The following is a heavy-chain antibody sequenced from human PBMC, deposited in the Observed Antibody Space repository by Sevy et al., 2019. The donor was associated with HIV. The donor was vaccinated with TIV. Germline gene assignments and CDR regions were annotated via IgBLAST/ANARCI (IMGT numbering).Heavy chain of an antibody. V-gene: IGHV3-7*03. CDR2: IREDGGQI. CDR1: GFTFSDYW. CDR3: ARAVAAAGSY. Sequence: GGSLRLSCVTSGFTFSDYWMTRVRQPPGKGLEWVANIREDGGQIYYLDSVKGRFTISRDNAKSSVFLQMNSLRVDDTAVYYCARAVAAAGSYWGQGTLVTVSS. J-gene: IGHJ4*02. D-gene: IGHD6-13*01.